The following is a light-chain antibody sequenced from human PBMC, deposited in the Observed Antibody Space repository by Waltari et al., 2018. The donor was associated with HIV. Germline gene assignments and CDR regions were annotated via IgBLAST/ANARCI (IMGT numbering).Light chain of an antibody. CDR2: SND. CDR1: RSNIGNNI. J-gene: IGLJ1*01. CDR3: ASWDDKLKGYV. Sequence: QSVVTQPPSASAAPGQTITISCSGSRSNIGNNIVNWYQHLPGAAPKLLIYSNDQRPSGVPDRISGSKSGTSASLAISGLQPEDEADYYCASWDDKLKGYVFGSGTKVTVL. V-gene: IGLV1-44*01.